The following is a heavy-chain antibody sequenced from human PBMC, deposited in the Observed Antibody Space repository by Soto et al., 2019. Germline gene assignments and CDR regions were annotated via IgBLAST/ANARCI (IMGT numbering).Heavy chain of an antibody. CDR1: GFTFSSYE. CDR3: ARDTLVVPAAIVYYGMDV. Sequence: LRLSCAASGFTFSSYEMNWVRQAPGKGLEWVSYISSSGSIIYYADSVKGRFTISRDNAKNSLYLQMNSLRAEDTAVYYCARDTLVVPAAIVYYGMDVWGQGTTVTVSS. D-gene: IGHD2-2*01. V-gene: IGHV3-48*03. CDR2: ISSSGSII. J-gene: IGHJ6*02.